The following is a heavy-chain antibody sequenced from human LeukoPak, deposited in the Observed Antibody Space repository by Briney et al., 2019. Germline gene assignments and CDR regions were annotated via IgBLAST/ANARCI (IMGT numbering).Heavy chain of an antibody. J-gene: IGHJ4*02. Sequence: ASVKVSYKASGYTFTGYYMHWVRQAPGQGLEWMGWINPNSGGTNYAQKFQGRVTMTRDTSISTAYMELSRLRSDDTAVYYCARARPGYCSSTSCYSFDYWGQGTLVTVSS. CDR3: ARARPGYCSSTSCYSFDY. CDR1: GYTFTGYY. CDR2: INPNSGGT. D-gene: IGHD2-2*03. V-gene: IGHV1-2*02.